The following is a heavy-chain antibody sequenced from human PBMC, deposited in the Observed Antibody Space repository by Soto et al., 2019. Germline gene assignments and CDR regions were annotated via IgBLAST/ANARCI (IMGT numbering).Heavy chain of an antibody. CDR3: TVVDATSLTQPFDY. CDR2: ISSSSSYI. Sequence: PGGSLRLSCAASGFTFSSYSMNWVRQAPGEGLEWVSSISSSSSYIYYADSVKGRFTISRDNAKNSLYLQMNSLRAEDTAVYYCTVVDATSLTQPFDYWGQGTLVNVSS. CDR1: GFTFSSYS. J-gene: IGHJ4*02. V-gene: IGHV3-21*01. D-gene: IGHD2-15*01.